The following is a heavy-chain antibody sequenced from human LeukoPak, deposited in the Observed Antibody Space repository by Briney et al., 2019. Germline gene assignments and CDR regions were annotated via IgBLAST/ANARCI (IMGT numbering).Heavy chain of an antibody. V-gene: IGHV3-74*01. J-gene: IGHJ3*02. D-gene: IGHD3-16*01. CDR3: TRRGAASDAFDI. CDR1: EFTFSSYW. CDR2: IKYDGSST. Sequence: GGSLRLSCAASEFTFSSYWMHWVRQAPGKGLVWVSHIKYDGSSTHYADSVKGRFTISRDNAKNTLYLQMNSLRAEDTAVYYCTRRGAASDAFDIWGQGTMVTVSS.